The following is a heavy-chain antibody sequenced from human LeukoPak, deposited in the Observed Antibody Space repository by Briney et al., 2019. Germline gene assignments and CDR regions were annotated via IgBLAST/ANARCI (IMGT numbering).Heavy chain of an antibody. CDR2: ISSSSTYI. D-gene: IGHD1-26*01. CDR3: ARDYRRASGTYNY. J-gene: IGHJ4*02. V-gene: IGHV3-21*01. Sequence: GGSLRLSCAASGFTFSTYSMNWVRQAPGKGLEWVSSISSSSTYIYYADSVKGRFTVSRDNDKNSLYLQMNSLRAEDTAVYYCARDYRRASGTYNYWGQGTLVTVSS. CDR1: GFTFSTYS.